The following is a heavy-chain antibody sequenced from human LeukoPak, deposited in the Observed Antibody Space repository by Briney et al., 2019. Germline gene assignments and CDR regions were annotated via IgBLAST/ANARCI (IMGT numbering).Heavy chain of an antibody. J-gene: IGHJ6*02. V-gene: IGHV1-69*04. CDR2: IIPILGIA. CDR3: ARGAHCSSTSCPRYGMDV. CDR1: GGTFSSYA. Sequence: SVKVSCTASGGTFSSYAISWVRQAPGQGLEWMGRIIPILGIANYAQKFQGRVTITADKSTSTAYMELSSLRSEDTAVYYCARGAHCSSTSCPRYGMDVWGQGTTVTVSS. D-gene: IGHD2-2*01.